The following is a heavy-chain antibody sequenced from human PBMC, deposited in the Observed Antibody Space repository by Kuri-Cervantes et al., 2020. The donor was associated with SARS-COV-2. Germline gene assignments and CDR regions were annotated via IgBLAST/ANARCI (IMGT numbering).Heavy chain of an antibody. V-gene: IGHV4-39*01. D-gene: IGHD2-2*01. J-gene: IGHJ6*03. CDR2: IYYSGST. CDR3: AREGSDIVVVPAAIRVYYYMDV. CDR1: GGSISSSSYY. Sequence: SDTLSLTCTVSGGSISSSSYYWGWIRQPPGKGLEWIGSIYYSGSTYYNPSLKSRVTISVDTSKNQFSLKLSSVTAADTAVYYCAREGSDIVVVPAAIRVYYYMDVWGKGTTVTVSS.